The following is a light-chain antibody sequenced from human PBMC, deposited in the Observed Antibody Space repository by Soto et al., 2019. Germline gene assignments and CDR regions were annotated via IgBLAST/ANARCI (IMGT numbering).Light chain of an antibody. CDR3: QVWDSKGV. CDR1: NIGSKG. V-gene: IGLV3-21*04. J-gene: IGLJ3*02. Sequence: SYELTQPPSVSVAPGKTARITCGGNNIGSKGVHWYQQKPGQAPVLVIYFDRERPSGIPERFTGSNSGNTATLTISRVEAGDEDDYHCQVWDSKGVFGGGTKATVL. CDR2: FDR.